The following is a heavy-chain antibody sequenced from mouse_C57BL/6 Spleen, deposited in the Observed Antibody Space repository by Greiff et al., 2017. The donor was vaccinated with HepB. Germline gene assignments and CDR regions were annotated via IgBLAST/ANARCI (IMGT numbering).Heavy chain of an antibody. J-gene: IGHJ4*01. CDR2: INYDGSST. D-gene: IGHD2-3*01. Sequence: EVKVVESEGGLVQPGSSMKLSCTASGFTFSDYYMAWVRQVPEKGLEWVANINYDGSSTYYLDSLKSRFIISRDNAKNILYLQMSSLKSEDTATYYCAREEGYDGYFYAMDYWGQGTSVTVSS. CDR3: AREEGYDGYFYAMDY. V-gene: IGHV5-16*01. CDR1: GFTFSDYY.